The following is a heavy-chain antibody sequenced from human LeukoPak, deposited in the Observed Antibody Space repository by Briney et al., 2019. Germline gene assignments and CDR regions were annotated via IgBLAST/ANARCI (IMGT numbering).Heavy chain of an antibody. D-gene: IGHD5-18*01. CDR2: VIPIFGTA. V-gene: IGHV1-69*05. CDR1: GGTFSSYT. CDR3: ARATAMVSGIFDY. Sequence: SVKVSCKASGGTFSSYTISWVRQAPGQGLEWMGGVIPIFGTANYAQKFQGRVTITTDESTSTAYMELSSLRSEDTAVYYCARATAMVSGIFDYWGQGTLVTVSS. J-gene: IGHJ4*02.